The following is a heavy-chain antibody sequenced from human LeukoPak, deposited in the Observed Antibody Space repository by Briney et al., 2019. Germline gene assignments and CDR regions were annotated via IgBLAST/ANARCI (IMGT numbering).Heavy chain of an antibody. V-gene: IGHV5-51*01. CDR3: ACRDLTTTWSYP. CDR2: IYPGDSRT. J-gene: IGHJ5*02. Sequence: GESLKISCKGIGYSFATYWIGWVRQLPGKGMEWMGVIYPGDSRTRYNPSFEGQVPISVDKSINTAYLQWVSLRASDSAMYYCACRDLTTTWSYPWGQGTLVTVSS. CDR1: GYSFATYW. D-gene: IGHD1-14*01.